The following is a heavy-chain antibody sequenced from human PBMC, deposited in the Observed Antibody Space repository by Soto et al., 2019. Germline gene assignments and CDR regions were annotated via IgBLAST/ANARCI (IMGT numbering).Heavy chain of an antibody. CDR1: GFTFSPFW. Sequence: EVQLVESGGGLVQPGGSLRLSCAASGFTFSPFWMHWVRQVPGKGPVWVSRINSDGNSTSYADSVKGRFTISRDNAKNTLYLQMNSLRAEDTAVYYCERGSTHFDYWGQGTLVTVSS. CDR3: ERGSTHFDY. CDR2: INSDGNST. J-gene: IGHJ4*02. V-gene: IGHV3-74*01. D-gene: IGHD2-2*01.